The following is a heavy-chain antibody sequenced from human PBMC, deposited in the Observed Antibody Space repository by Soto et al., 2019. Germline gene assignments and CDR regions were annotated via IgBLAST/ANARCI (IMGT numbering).Heavy chain of an antibody. CDR3: ARASIAGRRSGNDFEY. J-gene: IGHJ4*01. CDR2: INHSGST. V-gene: IGHV4-34*01. D-gene: IGHD6-6*01. Sequence: SETLSLPCAVYGGSFSGYYWSWIRQPPGKGLEWIGEINHSGSTNYNPSLKSRVTISVDTSKNQFSLKLSSVTAADTAVYYCARASIAGRRSGNDFEYWGQGTLVTVSS. CDR1: GGSFSGYY.